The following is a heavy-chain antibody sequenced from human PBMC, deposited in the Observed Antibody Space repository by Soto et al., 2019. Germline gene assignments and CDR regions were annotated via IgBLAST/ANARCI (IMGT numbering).Heavy chain of an antibody. CDR3: ARTHKPYYYYGMDV. CDR2: INHSGST. J-gene: IGHJ6*02. V-gene: IGHV4-34*01. Sequence: SETLSLTCAVYGGSFSGYYWSWIRQPPGKGLEWIGEINHSGSTNYNPSLKSRVTISVDTSKNQFSLKLSSVTAADTAVYYCARTHKPYYYYGMDVWGQGTTVTVSS. CDR1: GGSFSGYY.